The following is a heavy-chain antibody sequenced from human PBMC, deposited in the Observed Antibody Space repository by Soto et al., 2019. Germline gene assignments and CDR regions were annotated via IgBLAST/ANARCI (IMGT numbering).Heavy chain of an antibody. CDR1: GYSFTSYW. V-gene: IGHV5-51*01. CDR3: ARGSSEYYYYYYYYMDV. D-gene: IGHD6-6*01. Sequence: GESLKISCKGSGYSFTSYWIGWVRQMPGKGLEWMGIIYPGDSDTRYSPSFQGQVTISADKSISTAYLQWSSLKASDTAMYYCARGSSEYYYYYYYYMDVWGKGTTVTVSS. J-gene: IGHJ6*03. CDR2: IYPGDSDT.